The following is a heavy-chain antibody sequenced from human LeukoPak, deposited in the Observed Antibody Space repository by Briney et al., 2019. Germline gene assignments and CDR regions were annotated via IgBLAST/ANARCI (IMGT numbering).Heavy chain of an antibody. Sequence: GGSLRLSCAASGFTFISYWMHWVRQAPGKGLVWVSRINGNGSSTDFADSVKGRFTISRDNAKNTLYLQMNSLRDEDTAVYYCARDAPGKTALDYWGQGTLVTVSS. CDR1: GFTFISYW. V-gene: IGHV3-74*01. J-gene: IGHJ4*02. CDR2: INGNGSST. CDR3: ARDAPGKTALDY. D-gene: IGHD5-18*01.